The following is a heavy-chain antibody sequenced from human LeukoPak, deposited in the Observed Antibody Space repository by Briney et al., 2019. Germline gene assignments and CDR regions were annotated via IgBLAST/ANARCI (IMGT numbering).Heavy chain of an antibody. J-gene: IGHJ4*02. Sequence: PSETLSLTCAVYGGSFSGYYWSWIRQPPGKGLEWIGSIYYSGSTYYNPSLKSRVTISVDTSKNQFSLKLSSVTAADTAVYYCARQQFGYYNSDNFDYWGQGTLVTVSS. D-gene: IGHD3-9*01. CDR2: IYYSGST. CDR1: GGSFSGYY. CDR3: ARQQFGYYNSDNFDY. V-gene: IGHV4-34*01.